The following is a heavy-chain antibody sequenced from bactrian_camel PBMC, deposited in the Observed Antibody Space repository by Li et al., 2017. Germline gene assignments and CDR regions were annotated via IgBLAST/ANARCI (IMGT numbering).Heavy chain of an antibody. CDR3: AARTWTGFCNVLADFNY. CDR1: GDIPVRFR. CDR2: IDSEGTT. D-gene: IGHD1*01. J-gene: IGHJ6*01. Sequence: VQLVESGGGSVQAGGSLRLSCAYSGDIPVRFRMAWFRQVPGKAREGVAAIDSEGTTHYAESVKGRFIISKDNARNTLFLQMNSLKPEDAAIYYCAARTWTGFCNVLADFNYWGQGTQVTV. V-gene: IGHV3S53*01.